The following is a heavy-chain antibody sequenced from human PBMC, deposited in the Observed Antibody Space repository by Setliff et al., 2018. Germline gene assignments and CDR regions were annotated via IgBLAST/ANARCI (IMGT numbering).Heavy chain of an antibody. D-gene: IGHD3-22*01. CDR2: FDPEDEET. V-gene: IGHV1-24*01. Sequence: ASVKVSCKVSGYTLTELSMHWVRQAPGKGLEWMGGFDPEDEETIYAQKFQGRVTMTEDTSTDTAYMELSSLKSEDTAVYYCARDGDNYYDSSGYYLNHAFDIWGQGTMVTVSS. CDR3: ARDGDNYYDSSGYYLNHAFDI. J-gene: IGHJ3*02. CDR1: GYTLTELS.